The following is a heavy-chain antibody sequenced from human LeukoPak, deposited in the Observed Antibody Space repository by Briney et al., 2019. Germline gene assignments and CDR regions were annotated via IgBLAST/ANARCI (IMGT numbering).Heavy chain of an antibody. Sequence: ASVTVSCKSSGYTFTNYYVRWVRQAPGQGLEWMGYIVPDTGGVDYDQRFQGRVAMTRDKSISTVYMELTSLKSDDTAVYYCATEDKYCSGGNCGKFWGQGTLVTVSS. V-gene: IGHV1-2*02. J-gene: IGHJ4*02. CDR1: GYTFTNYY. D-gene: IGHD2-15*01. CDR3: ATEDKYCSGGNCGKF. CDR2: IVPDTGGV.